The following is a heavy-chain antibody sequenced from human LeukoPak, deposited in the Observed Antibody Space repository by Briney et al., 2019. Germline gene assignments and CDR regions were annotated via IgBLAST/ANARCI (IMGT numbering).Heavy chain of an antibody. Sequence: GGSLRLSCTASGFTFSSYSMNWVRQAPGRGPEGVSSISTGSGYIYYADSVKGRFTISRDNANNSVFLQVNSLRAEDTAVYYCARDGAYSSSWYFDYWGQGTLVTVSS. V-gene: IGHV3-21*01. D-gene: IGHD6-13*01. CDR3: ARDGAYSSSWYFDY. CDR2: ISTGSGYI. CDR1: GFTFSSYS. J-gene: IGHJ4*02.